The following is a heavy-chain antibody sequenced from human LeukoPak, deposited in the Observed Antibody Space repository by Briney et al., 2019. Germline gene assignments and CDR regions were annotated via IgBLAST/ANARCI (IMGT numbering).Heavy chain of an antibody. CDR1: GFTFSTYG. Sequence: GGTLRLSCAASGFTFSTYGMTWVRQAPGKGLEWVSAISGSAATTFYADSVKGRFTISRDNSKNTLYLQMNSLRAEDTAVYYCARDRRGWFDPWGQGTLVTVSS. CDR2: ISGSAATT. V-gene: IGHV3-23*01. CDR3: ARDRRGWFDP. J-gene: IGHJ5*02.